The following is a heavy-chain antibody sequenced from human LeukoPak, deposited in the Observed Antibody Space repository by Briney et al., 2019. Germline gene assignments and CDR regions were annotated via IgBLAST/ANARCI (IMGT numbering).Heavy chain of an antibody. Sequence: GGSLRLSCAASVFTLSTYGMHWVRQAPGKGLEWVALISYDGSYKYFADSVKGRFTISRDKSKNTLYLQMNSLRAEDTAVYYCAKDFRSTGSYYGFDYGGQGTLVTVSS. D-gene: IGHD1-26*01. J-gene: IGHJ4*02. CDR1: VFTLSTYG. V-gene: IGHV3-30*18. CDR2: ISYDGSYK. CDR3: AKDFRSTGSYYGFDY.